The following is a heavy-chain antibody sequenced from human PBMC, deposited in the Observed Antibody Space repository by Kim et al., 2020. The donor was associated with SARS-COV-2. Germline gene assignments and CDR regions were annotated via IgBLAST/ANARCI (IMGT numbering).Heavy chain of an antibody. CDR1: GGSISSSSYY. V-gene: IGHV4-39*01. CDR2: IYYSGST. D-gene: IGHD6-13*01. J-gene: IGHJ5*02. Sequence: SETLSLTCTVSGGSISSSSYYWGWIRQPPGKGLEWIGSIYYSGSTYYNPSLKSRVTISVDTSKNQFSLKLSSVTAADTAVYYCARHARSSSWYGHNWFDPWGQGTLVTVSS. CDR3: ARHARSSSWYGHNWFDP.